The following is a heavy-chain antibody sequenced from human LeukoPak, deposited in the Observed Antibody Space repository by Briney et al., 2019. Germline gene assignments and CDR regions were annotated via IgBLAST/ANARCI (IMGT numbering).Heavy chain of an antibody. V-gene: IGHV3-7*01. J-gene: IGHJ4*02. D-gene: IGHD1-26*01. CDR1: GFTFSSYW. Sequence: GGSLRLSCAASGFTFSSYWMSWVRQAPGKGLEWVANIKQDGSEKYYVDSVKGRFTISRDNAKNSLYLQMNSLRAEDTAVYYCASYSGSYYRPEFYYFDYWGQGTLVTVSS. CDR2: IKQDGSEK. CDR3: ASYSGSYYRPEFYYFDY.